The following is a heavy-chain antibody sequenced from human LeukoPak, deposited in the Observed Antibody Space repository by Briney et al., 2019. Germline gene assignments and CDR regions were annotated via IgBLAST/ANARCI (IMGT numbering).Heavy chain of an antibody. J-gene: IGHJ4*02. CDR1: GFTFSSYA. V-gene: IGHV3-23*01. D-gene: IGHD6-19*01. Sequence: GGSLRLSCAASGFTFSSYAMSWVRQAPGKGLEWVSAISGSGGSTYYADSVKGRFTISRDNSKNTLYLQMNSLRAEDTALYYCAKGRGGWYGEGVFDYWGQGTLVTVSS. CDR3: AKGRGGWYGEGVFDY. CDR2: ISGSGGST.